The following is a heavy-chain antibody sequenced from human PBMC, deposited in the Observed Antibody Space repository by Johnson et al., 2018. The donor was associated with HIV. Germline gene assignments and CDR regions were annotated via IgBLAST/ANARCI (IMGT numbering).Heavy chain of an antibody. D-gene: IGHD6-13*01. CDR1: GFTFSDYY. J-gene: IGHJ3*02. Sequence: QVQLVESGGGLVKPGGSLRLSCAASGFTFSDYYMSWIRQAPGKGLEWVSYISSSGSTIYYADSVKGRFTISRDNAKNSLYMQMNSLRAEDTAVYYCARESLPGYSSSNDAFDIWGQGTMVTVSS. V-gene: IGHV3-11*01. CDR2: ISSSGSTI. CDR3: ARESLPGYSSSNDAFDI.